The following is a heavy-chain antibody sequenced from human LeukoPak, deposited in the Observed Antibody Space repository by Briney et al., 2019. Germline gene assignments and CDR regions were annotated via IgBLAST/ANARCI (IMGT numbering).Heavy chain of an antibody. CDR1: GGTFSSYA. CDR3: ARGSIVATITAALFDFDP. D-gene: IGHD5-12*01. J-gene: IGHJ5*02. CDR2: IIPIFGTA. V-gene: IGHV1-69*05. Sequence: ASVKVSCKASGGTFSSYAISWVRQAPGQGLEWMGGIIPIFGTANYAQKFQGRVTMTRDTSISTAYMELSRLRSDDTAVYYCARGSIVATITAALFDFDPWGQGTLVTVSS.